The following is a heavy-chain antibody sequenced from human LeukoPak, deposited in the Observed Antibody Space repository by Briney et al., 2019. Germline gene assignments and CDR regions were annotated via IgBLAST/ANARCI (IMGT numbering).Heavy chain of an antibody. D-gene: IGHD5-18*01. CDR3: ARAKSGGYSYGYYFDY. Sequence: SQTLSLTCTVSGGSISSGDYYWSWIRQPPGKGLEWNGYIYYSGSTYYNPSLKSRVTISVDTSKNQFSLKLSSVTAADTAVYYCARAKSGGYSYGYYFDYWGQGTLVTVSS. V-gene: IGHV4-30-4*08. CDR1: GGSISSGDYY. J-gene: IGHJ4*02. CDR2: IYYSGST.